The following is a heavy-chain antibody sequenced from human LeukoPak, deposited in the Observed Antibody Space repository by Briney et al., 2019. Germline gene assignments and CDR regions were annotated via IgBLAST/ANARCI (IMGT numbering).Heavy chain of an antibody. CDR2: IYYSGST. Sequence: SETLSLTCAVSGGSISSGGYYWSWIRQHPGKGLEWIGYIYYSGSTYYNPSLKSRVTISVDTSKNQFSLKLSSVTAADTAVYYCARGLGTMVRGVMKQARWFDPWGQGTLVTVSS. J-gene: IGHJ5*02. CDR1: GGSISSGGYY. V-gene: IGHV4-31*11. CDR3: ARGLGTMVRGVMKQARWFDP. D-gene: IGHD3-10*01.